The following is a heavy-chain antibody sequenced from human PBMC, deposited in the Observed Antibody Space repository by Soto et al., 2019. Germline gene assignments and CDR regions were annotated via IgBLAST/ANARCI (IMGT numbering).Heavy chain of an antibody. J-gene: IGHJ6*03. Sequence: ASVKVSCKASGYTFTSYGISWVRQAPGQGLEGMGWISAYNGNTNYAQKLQGRFTMTTDTSTSTAYRELRSRKSDDPPVYYCGRGGAARHPQGDYYYNMDVGGKGPTVTVS. CDR2: ISAYNGNT. V-gene: IGHV1-18*01. D-gene: IGHD6-6*01. CDR1: GYTFTSYG. CDR3: GRGGAARHPQGDYYYNMDV.